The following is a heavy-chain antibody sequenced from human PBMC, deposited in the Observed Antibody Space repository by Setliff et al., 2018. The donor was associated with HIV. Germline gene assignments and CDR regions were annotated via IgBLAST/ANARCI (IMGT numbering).Heavy chain of an antibody. D-gene: IGHD5-12*01. CDR3: ARLFQWMSYSFDI. J-gene: IGHJ3*02. V-gene: IGHV4-39*01. Sequence: LSLTCTVSGGSITTSSYYWGWVRQPPGKGLEWIGSIYSTGNTYYSPSLKNRVSLSVDTSRSQFTLRLNSVTAADTGVYYCARLFQWMSYSFDIWGQGTMVTVSS. CDR2: IYSTGNT. CDR1: GGSITTSSYY.